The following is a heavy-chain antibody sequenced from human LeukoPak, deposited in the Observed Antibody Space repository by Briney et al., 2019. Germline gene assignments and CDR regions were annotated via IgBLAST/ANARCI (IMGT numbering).Heavy chain of an antibody. CDR3: ARDVATYYDFWSGYYTGSIYYYYGMDV. J-gene: IGHJ6*02. V-gene: IGHV1-18*01. Sequence: ASVKVSCKASGYTFTSYGISWVRQAPGQGLEWMGWISAYNGNTNYAQKLQGRVTMTTDTSTSTAYMELRSLRSDDTAVYYCARDVATYYDFWSGYYTGSIYYYYGMDVWGQGTTVTVSS. CDR2: ISAYNGNT. D-gene: IGHD3-3*01. CDR1: GYTFTSYG.